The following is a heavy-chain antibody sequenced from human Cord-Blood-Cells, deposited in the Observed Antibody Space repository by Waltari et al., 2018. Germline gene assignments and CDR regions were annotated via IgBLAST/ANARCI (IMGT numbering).Heavy chain of an antibody. CDR1: GYTFTGYY. V-gene: IGHV1-2*04. Sequence: QVQLVQSGAEVKKPGASVKVSCKASGYTFTGYYMHRVRQAPGQGLEWMGWINPNSGGTDYEQKFQGWVTMTRDTSISTAYMERSRLRSDDTAVYYCARDRGLTTRYFDLWGRGTLVTVSS. CDR3: ARDRGLTTRYFDL. D-gene: IGHD1-1*01. CDR2: INPNSGGT. J-gene: IGHJ2*01.